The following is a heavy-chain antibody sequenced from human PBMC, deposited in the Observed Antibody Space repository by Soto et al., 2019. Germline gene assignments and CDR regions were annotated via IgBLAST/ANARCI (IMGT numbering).Heavy chain of an antibody. D-gene: IGHD6-13*01. CDR3: ARHLVRPRRYFDY. CDR1: GGSISSSSYY. CDR2: IYYSGST. V-gene: IGHV4-39*01. J-gene: IGHJ4*02. Sequence: LSLTCTVSGGSISSSSYYWGWIRQPPGKGLEWIGSIYYSGSTYYNPSLKSRVTISVDTSKNQFSLKLSSVTAADTAVYYCARHLVRPRRYFDYWGQGTLVTVSS.